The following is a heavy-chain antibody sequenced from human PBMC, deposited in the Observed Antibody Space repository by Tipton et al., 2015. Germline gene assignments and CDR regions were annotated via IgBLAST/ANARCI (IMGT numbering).Heavy chain of an antibody. CDR1: AYSISSDYY. J-gene: IGHJ4*02. CDR2: ISHSGNT. Sequence: LRLSCAVSAYSISSDYYWGWIRQPPGKGLEWIGSISHSGNTYYNPSLKSRVTMSRDTSKHQFSLKLTSVTAADTAVYYCACQDYDSLTRDYQTVDYWGQGTLVTVSS. CDR3: ACQDYDSLTRDYQTVDY. V-gene: IGHV4-38-2*01. D-gene: IGHD3-9*01.